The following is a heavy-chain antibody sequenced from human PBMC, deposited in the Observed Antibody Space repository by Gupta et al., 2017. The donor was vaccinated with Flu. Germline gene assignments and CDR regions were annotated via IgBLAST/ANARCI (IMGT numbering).Heavy chain of an antibody. CDR3: ARSEGFGDRYYYYGMDV. CDR2: ISSSSSYI. D-gene: IGHD3-10*01. CDR1: GFTFSSYS. J-gene: IGHJ6*02. Sequence: EVQLVESGGGLVKPGGSLRLSCAASGFTFSSYSMNWVRQAPGKGLEWVSSISSSSSYIYYADSVKGRFTISRDNAKNSLYLQMNSLRAEDTAVYYCARSEGFGDRYYYYGMDVWGQGTTVTVSS. V-gene: IGHV3-21*01.